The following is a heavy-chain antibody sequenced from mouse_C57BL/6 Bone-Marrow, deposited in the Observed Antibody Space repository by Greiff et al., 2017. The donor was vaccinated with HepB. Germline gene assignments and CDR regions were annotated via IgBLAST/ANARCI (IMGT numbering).Heavy chain of an antibody. D-gene: IGHD2-5*01. J-gene: IGHJ4*01. CDR3: ARRGGYSNLEVYYAMDY. CDR1: GYTFTTYP. Sequence: QVQLQQSGAELVKLGASVKMSCKASGYTFTTYPTEWMKQNHGKSLEWIGNFHPYNDDTKYNEKFKGKATLTVEKSSSTVYLELSRLTSDDSAVYYCARRGGYSNLEVYYAMDYWGQGTSVTVSS. V-gene: IGHV1-47*01. CDR2: FHPYNDDT.